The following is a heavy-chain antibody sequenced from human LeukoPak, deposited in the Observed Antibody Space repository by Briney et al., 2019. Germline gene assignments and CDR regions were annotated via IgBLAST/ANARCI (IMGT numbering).Heavy chain of an antibody. CDR1: GGAFSGYH. V-gene: IGHV4-34*01. CDR3: ARDPTTVVTTPYYFDS. D-gene: IGHD4-23*01. J-gene: IGHJ4*02. CDR2: INDSGHT. Sequence: PSQTLSLTSAVHGGAFSGYHGNWIRQSPGHVRKSIGGINDSGHTSYNPSLESRVIISVATSTKDSSLKLNSVTAADTAVYYCARDPTTVVTTPYYFDSWGQGTLVTVSS.